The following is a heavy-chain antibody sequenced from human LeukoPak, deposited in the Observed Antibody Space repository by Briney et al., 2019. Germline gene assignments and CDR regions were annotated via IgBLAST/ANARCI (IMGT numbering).Heavy chain of an antibody. Sequence: KPSETLSLTCAVYGGSFSGYYWSWIRQPPGKGLEWIGEINHSGSTNYNPSLKSRVTISLDTSKNQFSLKLSSVTAADTAVYYCARLVVVTAYYFDYWGQGTLVTVSS. CDR2: INHSGST. CDR1: GGSFSGYY. CDR3: ARLVVVTAYYFDY. V-gene: IGHV4-34*01. D-gene: IGHD2-21*02. J-gene: IGHJ4*02.